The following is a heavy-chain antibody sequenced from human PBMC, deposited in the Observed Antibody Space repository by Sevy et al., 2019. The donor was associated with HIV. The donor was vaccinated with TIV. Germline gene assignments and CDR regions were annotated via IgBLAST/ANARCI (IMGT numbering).Heavy chain of an antibody. D-gene: IGHD4-17*01. Sequence: SETLSLTCAVSGGSISSGIYSWNWIRQPPGKGLEWIGYIYHTGNTYYNPSLKSRVTISVDTSKNQFSLEMNSVTAADTAIYYCSRDGGTLTTPGAFDISGQGTMVTVSS. CDR2: IYHTGNT. CDR1: GGSISSGIYS. V-gene: IGHV4-30-2*01. J-gene: IGHJ3*02. CDR3: SRDGGTLTTPGAFDI.